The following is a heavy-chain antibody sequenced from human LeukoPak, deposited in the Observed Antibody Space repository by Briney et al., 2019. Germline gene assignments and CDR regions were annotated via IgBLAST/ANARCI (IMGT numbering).Heavy chain of an antibody. V-gene: IGHV3-7*01. CDR1: GFTFSSYW. CDR2: IKQDGSEK. D-gene: IGHD3-22*01. Sequence: PGGSLRLSCAASGFTFSSYWMSWVRQAPGKGLEWVANIKQDGSEKYYVDSVKGRFTISRDNAKNSLYLQMNSLRAEDTAVYYCARGIYYDSSGYFDWGQGTLVTVSS. CDR3: ARGIYYDSSGYFD. J-gene: IGHJ4*02.